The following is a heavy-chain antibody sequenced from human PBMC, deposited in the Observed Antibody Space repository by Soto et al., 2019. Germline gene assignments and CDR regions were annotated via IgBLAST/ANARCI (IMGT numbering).Heavy chain of an antibody. Sequence: GGSLRLSCAASKFTFSSYAMHWVRQAPGKGLEWVAVISYDGSNKYYADSVKGRFTISRDDPKNTLYLQMNSLRAEDTAVYYCAKRLGSSGYYPPLYGMDVWGQGTTVTVSS. V-gene: IGHV3-30*18. J-gene: IGHJ6*02. D-gene: IGHD3-22*01. CDR1: KFTFSSYA. CDR2: ISYDGSNK. CDR3: AKRLGSSGYYPPLYGMDV.